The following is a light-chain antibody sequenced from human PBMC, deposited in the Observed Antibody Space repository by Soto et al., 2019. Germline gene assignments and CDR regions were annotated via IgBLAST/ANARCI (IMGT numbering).Light chain of an antibody. V-gene: IGLV4-69*01. Sequence: QPVLTQSPSASASLGASVKLTCTLSSGHSSYAIAWHQQQPEKGPRYLMKLNSDGSHSKGDGIPDRFSGSSSGAERYLTISSLQSEDEADYYCQSYDSSLSGNYVFGTGTKVTVL. CDR2: LNSDGSH. J-gene: IGLJ1*01. CDR1: SGHSSYA. CDR3: QSYDSSLSGNYV.